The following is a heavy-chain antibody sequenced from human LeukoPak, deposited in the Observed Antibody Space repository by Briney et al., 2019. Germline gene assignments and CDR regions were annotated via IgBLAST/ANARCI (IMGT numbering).Heavy chain of an antibody. D-gene: IGHD3-3*01. CDR2: INSAGSST. CDR3: ASLRFLEWLDY. J-gene: IGHJ4*02. V-gene: IGHV3-74*01. Sequence: PGGSLRLSCAASGFTFSSYWMHWVRQAPGKGLVWVSRINSAGSSTNYADSVKGRFTISRDNAKNTLYLQMNGLRAEDTAVYYCASLRFLEWLDYWGQGTLVTVSS. CDR1: GFTFSSYW.